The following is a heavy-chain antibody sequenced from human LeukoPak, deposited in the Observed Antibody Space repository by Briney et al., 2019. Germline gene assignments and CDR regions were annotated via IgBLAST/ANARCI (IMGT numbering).Heavy chain of an antibody. CDR1: GVSISSYY. V-gene: IGHV4-59*01. CDR2: IYYSGSS. CDR3: ARITYYYDSSGYYYYFDY. J-gene: IGHJ4*02. Sequence: SETLSLTCTVSGVSISSYYWSWIRQPPGKGLEWIGYIYYSGSSNYNPSLKSRVTISVDTSKNQFSLKLSSVTAADTAVYYCARITYYYDSSGYYYYFDYWGQGTLVTVSS. D-gene: IGHD3-22*01.